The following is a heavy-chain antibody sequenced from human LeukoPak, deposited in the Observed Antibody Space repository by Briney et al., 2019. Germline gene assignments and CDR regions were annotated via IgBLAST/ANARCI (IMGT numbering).Heavy chain of an antibody. V-gene: IGHV3-30-3*01. J-gene: IGHJ4*02. CDR1: GFTFSSYA. CDR2: ISYDGSNK. D-gene: IGHD3-22*01. CDR3: AKGYDSSGYLHDY. Sequence: GRSLRLSCAASGFTFSSYAMHWVRQAPGKGLEWVAVISYDGSNKYYADSVKGRFTISRDNSKNTLYLQMNSLRAEDTAVYYCAKGYDSSGYLHDYWGQGTLVTVSS.